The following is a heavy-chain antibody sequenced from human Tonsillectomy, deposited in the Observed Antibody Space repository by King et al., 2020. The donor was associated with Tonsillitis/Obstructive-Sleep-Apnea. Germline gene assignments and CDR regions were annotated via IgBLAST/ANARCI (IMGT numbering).Heavy chain of an antibody. Sequence: GQLVQSGGGLVQPGGSLRLSCAASRFTFTTYAMSWVRQAPGKGLEWVSTISGSGGSTYYADSVKGRFTISRDNSKNTLYLQMSSLRAEDTAVYYCAKSVFGVPAANDAFDVWGQGTMVTVSS. V-gene: IGHV3-23*04. CDR2: ISGSGGST. CDR1: RFTFTTYA. CDR3: AKSVFGVPAANDAFDV. D-gene: IGHD2-2*01. J-gene: IGHJ3*01.